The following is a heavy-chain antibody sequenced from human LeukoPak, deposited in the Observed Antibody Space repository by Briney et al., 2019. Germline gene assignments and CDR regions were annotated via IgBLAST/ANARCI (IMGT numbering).Heavy chain of an antibody. V-gene: IGHV1-3*01. CDR2: INAGNGDT. J-gene: IGHJ4*02. D-gene: IGHD1-26*01. CDR1: GYTFTNYA. Sequence: GASVKVSCKASGYTFTNYAIHWVRQAPGQRLEWMGWINAGNGDTKYSQKFQGRVTITSDTSATTAYMELSSLRSEDTVVYYCARKVGAIDLDYWGQGTLVTVSS. CDR3: ARKVGAIDLDY.